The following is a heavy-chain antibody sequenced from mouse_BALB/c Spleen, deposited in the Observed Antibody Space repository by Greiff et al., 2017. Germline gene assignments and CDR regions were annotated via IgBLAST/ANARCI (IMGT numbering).Heavy chain of an antibody. CDR1: GYSITSDYA. V-gene: IGHV3-2*02. CDR3: ARWGVYGNYYFDY. Sequence: VQLKQSGPGLVKPSQSLSLTCTVTGYSITSDYAWNWIRQFPGNKLEWMGYISYSGSTSYNPSLKSRISITRDTSKNQFFLQLNSVTTEDTATYYCARWGVYGNYYFDYWGQGTTLTVSS. CDR2: ISYSGST. D-gene: IGHD2-1*01. J-gene: IGHJ2*01.